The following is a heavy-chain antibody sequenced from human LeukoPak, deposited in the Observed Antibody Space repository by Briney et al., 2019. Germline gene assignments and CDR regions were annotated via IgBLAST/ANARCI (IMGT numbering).Heavy chain of an antibody. D-gene: IGHD2-21*01. V-gene: IGHV3-21*01. J-gene: IGHJ4*02. Sequence: GGSLRLSCAASGFTFSDSGMHWVRQAPGKGLEWVSFIARNGNYAYYAASVKGRFSISRDNARNSVFLQMNTLRTDGTALYYCARDLSEGEAFWGPGTLVTVSS. CDR3: ARDLSEGEAF. CDR1: GFTFSDSG. CDR2: IARNGNYA.